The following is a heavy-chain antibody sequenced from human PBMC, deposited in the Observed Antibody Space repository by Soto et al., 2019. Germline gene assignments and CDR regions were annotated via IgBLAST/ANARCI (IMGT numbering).Heavy chain of an antibody. V-gene: IGHV1-2*06. CDR2: INPKSGGT. J-gene: IGHJ4*02. D-gene: IGHD6-19*01. CDR3: ARAVGGPFDF. CDR1: GYTFTAYS. Sequence: ASVKVSCKASGYTFTAYSMHWVRQAPGRGLEWMGRINPKSGGTNYAEVYQDRVTMTRDTSITTAYIELSGLTSDDTAVYYCARAVGGPFDFWGQGTLVTVSS.